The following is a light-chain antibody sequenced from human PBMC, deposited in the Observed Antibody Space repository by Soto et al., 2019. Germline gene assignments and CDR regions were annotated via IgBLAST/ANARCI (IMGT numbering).Light chain of an antibody. CDR1: TSNIGNNY. V-gene: IGLV1-51*02. Sequence: QSVLTQPPSLSAAPGQKVTISCSGTTSNIGNNYVSWYQQLPGTAPKLLIYENNKPPSGIPDRFSGSKSGTSASLGITGLQIGDEADYYCGTWDSSLSTAVFGGGTKVTVL. CDR2: ENN. CDR3: GTWDSSLSTAV. J-gene: IGLJ2*01.